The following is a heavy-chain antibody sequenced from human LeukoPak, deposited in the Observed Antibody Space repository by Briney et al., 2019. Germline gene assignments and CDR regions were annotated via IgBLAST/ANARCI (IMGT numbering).Heavy chain of an antibody. V-gene: IGHV1-2*02. CDR1: GYTFTDYY. J-gene: IGHJ6*02. CDR2: INPNSGGT. CDR3: ARDHCTSNSCYEDFYYGMDV. D-gene: IGHD2-2*01. Sequence: ASVRVSCKASGYTFTDYYVQWVRQAPGQGLEWMGWINPNSGGTEYAQKVQGRVTMTRDTSISTAYMHLSRLGSDHTAMYYCARDHCTSNSCYEDFYYGMDVWGQGTTVTVSS.